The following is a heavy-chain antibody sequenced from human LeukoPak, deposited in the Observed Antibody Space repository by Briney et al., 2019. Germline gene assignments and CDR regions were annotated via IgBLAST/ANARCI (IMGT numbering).Heavy chain of an antibody. D-gene: IGHD3-10*01. V-gene: IGHV4-39*07. CDR1: GGSISSSSYY. CDR2: INHSGST. J-gene: IGHJ6*03. Sequence: SETLSLTCTVSGGSISSSSYYWSWIRQPPGKGLEWIGEINHSGSTNYNPSLKSRVTISVDTSKNQFSLKLSSVTAADTAVYYCARGPGASYYYYYMDVWGRGSTVTVSS. CDR3: ARGPGASYYYYYMDV.